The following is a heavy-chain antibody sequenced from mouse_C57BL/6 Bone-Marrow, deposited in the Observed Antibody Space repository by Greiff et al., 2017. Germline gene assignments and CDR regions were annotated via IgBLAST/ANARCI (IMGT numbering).Heavy chain of an antibody. CDR1: GYTFTSYW. Sequence: QVQLQQPGAELVRPGTSVKLSCKASGYTFTSYWMHWVKQRPGQGLEWIGVIDPSASYTNYNQKFKGKATLTVDTSSSTAYIKLSSLTSEYSAVYYCARWRGYGSSYDYYAMDYWGQGTSVTVSS. CDR2: IDPSASYT. CDR3: ARWRGYGSSYDYYAMDY. J-gene: IGHJ4*01. D-gene: IGHD1-1*01. V-gene: IGHV1-59*01.